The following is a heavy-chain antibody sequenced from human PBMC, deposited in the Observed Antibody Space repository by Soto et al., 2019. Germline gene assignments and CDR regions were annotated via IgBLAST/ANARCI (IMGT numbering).Heavy chain of an antibody. D-gene: IGHD3-10*01. Sequence: QVQLVQSGAEMKKPGSSVKVSCQSSGGTFNTYAMNWVRQAPGQGPEWMGDISPMFGAANYAPKFQGRVTITADESTGTSYMQLSSLTSEDTALYCCARAVQVHTPAFVYWGQGNLVTVSS. J-gene: IGHJ4*02. CDR1: GGTFNTYA. V-gene: IGHV1-69*19. CDR3: ARAVQVHTPAFVY. CDR2: ISPMFGAA.